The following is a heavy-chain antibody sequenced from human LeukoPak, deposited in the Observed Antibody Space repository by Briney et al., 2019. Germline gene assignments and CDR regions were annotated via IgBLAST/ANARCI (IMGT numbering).Heavy chain of an antibody. CDR1: GYTFTSYY. Sequence: SVKVSCKASGYTFTSYYMHWVRQAPGQGLEWMGGIIPIFGTANYAQKFQGRVTITADESTSTAYMELSSLRSEDTAVYYCARDLNGDYSNYWGQGTLVTVSS. CDR3: ARDLNGDYSNY. V-gene: IGHV1-69*13. CDR2: IIPIFGTA. J-gene: IGHJ4*02. D-gene: IGHD4-11*01.